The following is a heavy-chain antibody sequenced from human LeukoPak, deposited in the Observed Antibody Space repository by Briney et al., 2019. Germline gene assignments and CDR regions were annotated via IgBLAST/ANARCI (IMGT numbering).Heavy chain of an antibody. V-gene: IGHV3-7*01. CDR3: ARNQRRLDY. D-gene: IGHD1-14*01. J-gene: IGHJ4*02. CDR1: GFTFSTYW. Sequence: GGSLRLSCAASGFTFSTYWMSWVRQAPGKGLELVANIKKDGSEKYYVDSVKGRFTISRGNNAKNSLYLQLNSLRADDTAVYYCARNQRRLDYWGQGALVTVSS. CDR2: IKKDGSEK.